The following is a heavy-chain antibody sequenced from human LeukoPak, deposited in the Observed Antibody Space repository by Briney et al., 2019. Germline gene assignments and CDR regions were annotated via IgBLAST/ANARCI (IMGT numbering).Heavy chain of an antibody. J-gene: IGHJ4*02. D-gene: IGHD2-2*01. Sequence: GGSLRPSCAASGFTFSDYYMSWIRQAPGKGLEWVSYISSSGSTIYYADSVKGRFTISRDNAKNSLYLQMNSLRAEDTAVYYCAKVGALEVVPAASFDYWGQGTLVTVSS. CDR1: GFTFSDYY. CDR3: AKVGALEVVPAASFDY. CDR2: ISSSGSTI. V-gene: IGHV3-11*04.